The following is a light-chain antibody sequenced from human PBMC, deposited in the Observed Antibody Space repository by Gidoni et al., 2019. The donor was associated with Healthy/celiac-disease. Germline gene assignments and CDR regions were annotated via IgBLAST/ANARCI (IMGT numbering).Light chain of an antibody. J-gene: IGLJ1*01. Sequence: SSELTQDPAVSVALGQTVRITCQRDSLRSYYASWYQQKPGQAPVLVIYGKNNRPSGIPDRFSGSSSGNTASLTITGAQAEDEADYYCNSRDSSGNHLRVFGTGTKFTV. CDR1: SLRSYY. CDR3: NSRDSSGNHLRV. V-gene: IGLV3-19*01. CDR2: GKN.